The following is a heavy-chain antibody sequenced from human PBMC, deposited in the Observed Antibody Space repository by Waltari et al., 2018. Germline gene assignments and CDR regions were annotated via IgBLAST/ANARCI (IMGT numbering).Heavy chain of an antibody. CDR3: ARVSRSFDWLHGMDV. CDR1: GGFISISGYS. V-gene: IGHV4-39*01. Sequence: QLQMQESGPGLVKPSETLSLTCTVPGGFISISGYSWGWIRKPPGKGLEWIGSIYDSGSTYYTPSLNSRVTMSVDTSKNQFFLNLSPATAADTAVYYCARVSRSFDWLHGMDVWGQGTTVTVSS. CDR2: IYDSGST. J-gene: IGHJ6*02. D-gene: IGHD3-9*01.